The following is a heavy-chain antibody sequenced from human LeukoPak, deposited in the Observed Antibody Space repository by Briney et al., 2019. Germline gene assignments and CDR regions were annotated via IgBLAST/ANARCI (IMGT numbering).Heavy chain of an antibody. V-gene: IGHV3-74*01. Sequence: GGSLRLSCAASGFTFSGYWMHWVRQAPGKGLMWVSRINSDGSITNYADSVKGRFTISRDNAKNTLYLQMNSLRAEDTAVYYCARVRATFSPHFDNWGQGTLVTVSS. J-gene: IGHJ4*02. CDR3: ARVRATFSPHFDN. CDR1: GFTFSGYW. D-gene: IGHD5-12*01. CDR2: INSDGSIT.